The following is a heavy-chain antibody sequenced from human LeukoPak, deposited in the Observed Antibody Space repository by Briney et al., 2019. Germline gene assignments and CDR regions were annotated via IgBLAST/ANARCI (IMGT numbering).Heavy chain of an antibody. CDR1: GFTFSIYE. CDR2: ISSSGTTI. J-gene: IGHJ4*02. V-gene: IGHV3-48*03. Sequence: GGSLRLSCGASGFTFSIYEMNWVRQAPGKGLVWVSYISSSGTTIYYADSVKGRFTISRDNAKNSLYLQMNSLRAEDTAVYSCPTETDSPLYDCWGQGTLVTVSS. D-gene: IGHD3-22*01. CDR3: PTETDSPLYDC.